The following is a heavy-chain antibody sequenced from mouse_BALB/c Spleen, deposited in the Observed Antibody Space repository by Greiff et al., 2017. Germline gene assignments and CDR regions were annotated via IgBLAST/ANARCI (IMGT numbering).Heavy chain of an antibody. CDR1: GFTFTSFG. Sequence: EVHLVESGGGLVQPGGSRKLSCAASGFTFTSFGMHWVRQAPEKGLEWVAYISSGSSTIYYADTVKGRSTISRDNPKNTVFLQMSSLRSEDTAMYYCARSGLGQGYWYFDVWGAGTTVTVSS. CDR2: ISSGSSTI. D-gene: IGHD3-3*01. J-gene: IGHJ1*01. V-gene: IGHV5-17*02. CDR3: ARSGLGQGYWYFDV.